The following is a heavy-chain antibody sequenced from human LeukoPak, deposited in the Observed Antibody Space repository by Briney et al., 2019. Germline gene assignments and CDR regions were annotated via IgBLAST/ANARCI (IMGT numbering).Heavy chain of an antibody. CDR1: GGSFSTFY. CDR2: IYYSGYT. CDR3: ARTTMVRGTYYMDV. V-gene: IGHV4-59*01. Sequence: SETLSLTCSVSGGSFSTFYWSWIRQTPGKGLEWIGYIYYSGYTNYNPSLKSRVTISVDTSKNQFSLKLSSVTAADTAVYYCARTTMVRGTYYMDVWGKGTTVTISS. D-gene: IGHD3-10*01. J-gene: IGHJ6*03.